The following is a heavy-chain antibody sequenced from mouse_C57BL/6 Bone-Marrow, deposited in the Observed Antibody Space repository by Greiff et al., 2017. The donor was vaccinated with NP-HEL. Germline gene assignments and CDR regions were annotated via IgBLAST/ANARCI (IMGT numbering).Heavy chain of an antibody. V-gene: IGHV14-3*01. CDR2: IDPGNGNT. J-gene: IGHJ1*03. CDR1: GFNIKNTY. Sequence: EVQLQQSVAELVRPGASVKLSCTASGFNIKNTYMHWVKQRPEQGLEWIGRIDPGNGNTKYAPKFQGKATITADTSSNTAYLQLSSLTSEDTAIYYCASGRGIRRYGSSYGDWYFDVWGTGTTVTVSS. CDR3: ASGRGIRRYGSSYGDWYFDV. D-gene: IGHD1-1*01.